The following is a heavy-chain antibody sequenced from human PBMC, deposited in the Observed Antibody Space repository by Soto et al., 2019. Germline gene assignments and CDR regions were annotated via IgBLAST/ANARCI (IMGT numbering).Heavy chain of an antibody. V-gene: IGHV1-69*13. J-gene: IGHJ4*02. CDR1: GGTFSSYA. Sequence: SVKVSCKASGGTFSSYAISWVRQAPGQGLEWMGGIIPIFGTANYAQKFQGRVTITADESTSTAYMELSSLRSEDTAVYYCAREQDYYDSSGYYYGAPFDYWGQGTLVTVSS. D-gene: IGHD3-22*01. CDR3: AREQDYYDSSGYYYGAPFDY. CDR2: IIPIFGTA.